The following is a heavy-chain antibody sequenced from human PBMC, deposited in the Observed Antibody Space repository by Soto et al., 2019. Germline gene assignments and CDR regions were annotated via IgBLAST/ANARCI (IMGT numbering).Heavy chain of an antibody. CDR2: IIPIFGTA. Sequence: SVKVSCKASGGTFSSYAISWVRQAPGQGLEWMGGIIPIFGTANYAQKFQGRVTITADESTSTAYMELSSLRSEDTAVYYCARASCSGGSCYSSSYGMDVWGQGTTVTVSS. D-gene: IGHD2-15*01. V-gene: IGHV1-69*13. CDR1: GGTFSSYA. CDR3: ARASCSGGSCYSSSYGMDV. J-gene: IGHJ6*02.